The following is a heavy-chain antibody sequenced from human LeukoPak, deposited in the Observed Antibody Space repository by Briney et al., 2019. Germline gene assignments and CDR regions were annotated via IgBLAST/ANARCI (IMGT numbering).Heavy chain of an antibody. D-gene: IGHD3-10*01. CDR2: IYYSGST. J-gene: IGHJ4*02. V-gene: IGHV4-59*01. Sequence: SETLSLTCTVSGGSISSYYWSWIRQPPGKGLEWIGYIYYSGSTNYNPSLKNRVTISLDTSKSQFSLRLTSVTAADPAVYYLAGLGGLGSWNFGYWGQGTLVTVPS. CDR3: AGLGGLGSWNFGY. CDR1: GGSISSYY.